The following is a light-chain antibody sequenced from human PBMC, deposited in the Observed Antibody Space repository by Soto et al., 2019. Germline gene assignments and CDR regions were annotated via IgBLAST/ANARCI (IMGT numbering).Light chain of an antibody. V-gene: IGKV3-15*01. CDR2: GAS. CDR1: QSVSSN. Sequence: EIVMTQSPATLSVSPGERATLSCRASQSVSSNLAWYQQKPGQAPRLLIYGASTKATGIPARFSGSGSGTEFSLTISSLQSEDFAVYYCQQYNNWPPITCGQGTRLEIK. J-gene: IGKJ5*01. CDR3: QQYNNWPPIT.